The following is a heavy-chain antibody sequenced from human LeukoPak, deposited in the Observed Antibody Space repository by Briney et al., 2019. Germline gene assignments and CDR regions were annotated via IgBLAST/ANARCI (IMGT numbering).Heavy chain of an antibody. Sequence: ASVKVSFKASGYTFTSYDINWLRQPTGQGLEGMGWMNPNSGNTGYEHKFQDRVTMTRNTSMSTAYRELSSLRSEDTAVYYCAIRTPVDIGGTLGEGVKKGLDFWGEGTLVSVSS. CDR1: GYTFTSYD. CDR2: MNPNSGNT. CDR3: AIRTPVDIGGTLGEGVKKGLDF. J-gene: IGHJ4*02. V-gene: IGHV1-8*01. D-gene: IGHD5-12*01.